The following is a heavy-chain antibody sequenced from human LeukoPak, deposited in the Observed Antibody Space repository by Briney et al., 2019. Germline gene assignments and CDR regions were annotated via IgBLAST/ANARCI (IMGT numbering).Heavy chain of an antibody. CDR1: GYTFTSYG. CDR2: IRAYNGNT. D-gene: IGHD6-19*01. J-gene: IGHJ6*03. CDR3: ARDRQFSPSPYSSGWGTYYYYYYYMDV. Sequence: ASVKVSCKASGYTFTSYGISWVRQAPGQGLEWMGWIRAYNGNTNYAQKLQGRVTMTTDTSTSTAYMELRSLRSDDTAVYYCARDRQFSPSPYSSGWGTYYYYYYYMDVWGKGTTVTVSS. V-gene: IGHV1-18*01.